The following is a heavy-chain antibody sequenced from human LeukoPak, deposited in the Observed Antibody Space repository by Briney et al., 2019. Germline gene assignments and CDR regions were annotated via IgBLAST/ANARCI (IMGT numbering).Heavy chain of an antibody. CDR3: AGGQIDFDSGTQYHYYFEY. Sequence: PGGSLRLSCTSSEFSFSDNGVTWVRQTPGKGLEWVALAGPFGDGTFYADSVKGRFTIFSDNSNNTLFLQMRSLRDDDTAIYYCAGGQIDFDSGTQYHYYFEYWGPGTLVTVSS. V-gene: IGHV3-23*01. CDR2: AGPFGDGT. CDR1: EFSFSDNG. J-gene: IGHJ4*02. D-gene: IGHD3-10*01.